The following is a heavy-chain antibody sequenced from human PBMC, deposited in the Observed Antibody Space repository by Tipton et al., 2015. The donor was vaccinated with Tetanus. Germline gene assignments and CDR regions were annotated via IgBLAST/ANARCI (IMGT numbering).Heavy chain of an antibody. V-gene: IGHV4-34*01. CDR3: ARGPGVENHWFDP. Sequence: LSLTCAVYGGSFSGYYWSWIRQPPGKGLEWIGEINHSGSTNYNPSLKSRVTISVDTSKNQFSLKLSSVTAADTAVYYCARGPGVENHWFDPWGQGTLVTVSS. CDR2: INHSGST. J-gene: IGHJ5*02. CDR1: GGSFSGYY. D-gene: IGHD3-3*01.